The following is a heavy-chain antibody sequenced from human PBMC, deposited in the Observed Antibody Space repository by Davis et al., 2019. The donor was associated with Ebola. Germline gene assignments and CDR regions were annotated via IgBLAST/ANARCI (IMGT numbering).Heavy chain of an antibody. J-gene: IGHJ3*02. CDR1: GGSFKGYY. Sequence: MPGGSLRLSCAVYGGSFKGYYWSWIRQPPGKGLEWIGEINHNGNTHHNPSLKSRVTMSVDTSKKQFSLNLHSVTAADTAFYYCARVGSDGDDGYFDAFDIWGHGAMVTVSS. V-gene: IGHV4-34*01. D-gene: IGHD4-17*01. CDR3: ARVGSDGDDGYFDAFDI. CDR2: INHNGNT.